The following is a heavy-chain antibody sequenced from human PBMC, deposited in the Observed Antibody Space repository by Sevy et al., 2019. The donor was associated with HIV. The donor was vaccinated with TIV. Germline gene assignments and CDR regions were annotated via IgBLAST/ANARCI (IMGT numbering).Heavy chain of an antibody. V-gene: IGHV3-7*01. Sequence: GGSLRLSCAASGFAFSSSWMTWFRQAPGKGLEWVANIKQDGSEKYYVDVLRGRFTISRDNDKNSLYLQMNSRRAEDTAVYYCARLCTGFIYYYYYGMDVWGQGTTVTVSS. CDR3: ARLCTGFIYYYYYGMDV. D-gene: IGHD2-2*01. J-gene: IGHJ6*02. CDR1: GFAFSSSW. CDR2: IKQDGSEK.